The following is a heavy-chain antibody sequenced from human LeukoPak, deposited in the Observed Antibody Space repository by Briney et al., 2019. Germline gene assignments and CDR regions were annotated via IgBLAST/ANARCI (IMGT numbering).Heavy chain of an antibody. CDR2: IGYDGSNK. CDR1: GFTFSSYG. Sequence: PGGSLRLSCAASGFTFSSYGMHWIRQAPGKGLEWVTFIGYDGSNKYYADSVKGRFTISRDNSKNTLYLQMNSLRAEDTAVHYCAKNRRSSSFYYFDYWGQGTLVTVSS. D-gene: IGHD3-3*02. V-gene: IGHV3-30*02. CDR3: AKNRRSSSFYYFDY. J-gene: IGHJ4*02.